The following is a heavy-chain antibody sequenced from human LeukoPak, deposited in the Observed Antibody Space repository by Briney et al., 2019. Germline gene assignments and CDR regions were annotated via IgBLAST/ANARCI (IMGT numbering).Heavy chain of an antibody. Sequence: SETLSLTCTVSGGSISSSSYYWGWIRQPPGKGLEWIGSIYYSGSTNYNPSLKSRVTISVDTSKNQFSLKLSSVTAADTAVYYCARGSLRYFDWFPGRIYAFDIWGQGTMVTVSS. CDR1: GGSISSSSYY. J-gene: IGHJ3*02. CDR2: IYYSGST. V-gene: IGHV4-39*07. CDR3: ARGSLRYFDWFPGRIYAFDI. D-gene: IGHD3-9*01.